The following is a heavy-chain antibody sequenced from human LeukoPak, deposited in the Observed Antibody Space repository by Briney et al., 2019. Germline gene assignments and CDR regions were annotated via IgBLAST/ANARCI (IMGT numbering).Heavy chain of an antibody. J-gene: IGHJ4*02. CDR1: GGSISSSSYY. CDR3: ARVERQPLDY. D-gene: IGHD6-13*01. Sequence: SETLSLTCTVSGGSISSSSYYWGWIRQPPGKGLEWIGSIYYSGSTYYNPSLKSRVTISVDTSKNQFSLKLSSVTAADTAVYYCARVERQPLDYWGQGTLVTVSS. CDR2: IYYSGST. V-gene: IGHV4-39*07.